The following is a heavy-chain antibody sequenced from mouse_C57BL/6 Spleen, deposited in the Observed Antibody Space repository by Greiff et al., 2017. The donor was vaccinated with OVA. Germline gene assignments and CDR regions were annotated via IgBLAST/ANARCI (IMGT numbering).Heavy chain of an antibody. CDR2: IWWDDDK. V-gene: IGHV8-8*01. CDR1: GFSLSTFGMG. J-gene: IGHJ2*01. D-gene: IGHD2-2*01. CDR3: ARIGGYDSLFDD. Sequence: QVPLKESGPGILQPSPTLSLSCSFSGFSLSTFGMGVVWIRPPSGKGLEWLAHIWWDDDKYYNPVMKSRLTRAKATSKDHVFLRIANVDTADTDTYYCARIGGYDSLFDDWGQGTTLTVSS.